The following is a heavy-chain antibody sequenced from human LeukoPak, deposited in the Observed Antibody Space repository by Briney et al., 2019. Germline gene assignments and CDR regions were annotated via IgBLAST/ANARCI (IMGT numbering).Heavy chain of an antibody. CDR2: IRSRVDGGTV. CDR3: TTEGVFSASIRV. V-gene: IGHV3-15*01. CDR1: GITFSDAW. D-gene: IGHD2-2*02. Sequence: GGSLSLSCTASGITFSDAWMSWVRQAPGKGLEWVGRIRSRVDGGTVDYAAPVKGRVTISRDESENTLYLQMNSLKTEDTAVYYCTTEGVFSASIRVWGQGTTVTVSS. J-gene: IGHJ6*02.